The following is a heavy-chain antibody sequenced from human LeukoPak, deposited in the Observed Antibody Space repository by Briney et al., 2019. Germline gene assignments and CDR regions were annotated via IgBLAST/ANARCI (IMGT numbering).Heavy chain of an antibody. Sequence: PGGSLRLSCAASGFIFSSYSMHWVRQAPGEGLESVSAISSNGGSTYYANSVRGRFTISRDNSKNTLYLQMGSLRAEDLAVYYCAREGVPGTTDYWGQGTLVTVSS. J-gene: IGHJ4*02. D-gene: IGHD6-19*01. V-gene: IGHV3-64*01. CDR1: GFIFSSYS. CDR3: AREGVPGTTDY. CDR2: ISSNGGST.